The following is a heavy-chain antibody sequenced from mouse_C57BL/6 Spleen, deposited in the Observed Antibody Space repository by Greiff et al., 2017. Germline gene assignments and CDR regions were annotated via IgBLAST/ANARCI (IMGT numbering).Heavy chain of an antibody. Sequence: VQLQQSGAELVKPGASVKISCKASGYTFTDYYINWVKQRPGQGLEWIGKIGPGSGSTYYNEKFKGKATVTADNTTSTAYMQLSSLTSEDSADYLRARDCYGTYWGQGTMVTVSA. CDR1: GYTFTDYY. CDR3: ARDCYGTY. V-gene: IGHV1-77*01. CDR2: IGPGSGST. J-gene: IGHJ3*01. D-gene: IGHD1-1*01.